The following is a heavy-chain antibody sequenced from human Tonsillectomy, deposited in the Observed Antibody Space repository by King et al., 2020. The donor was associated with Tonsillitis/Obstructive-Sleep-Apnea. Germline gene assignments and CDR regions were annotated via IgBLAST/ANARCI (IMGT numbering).Heavy chain of an antibody. CDR1: GFTFSTYW. D-gene: IGHD3-3*01. V-gene: IGHV3-7*03. Sequence: VQLVESGGGLVQPGGSLRLSCAASGFTFSTYWMSWVRQAPGKGLEWVANIQQDGSEKYYVDSLKGRFTISRDNAKNSLYLQMNSLRAEDTAVYYCARDRAYYDFWSGYFFGGSDYWGKGTLVTVSS. CDR3: ARDRAYYDFWSGYFFGGSDY. J-gene: IGHJ4*02. CDR2: IQQDGSEK.